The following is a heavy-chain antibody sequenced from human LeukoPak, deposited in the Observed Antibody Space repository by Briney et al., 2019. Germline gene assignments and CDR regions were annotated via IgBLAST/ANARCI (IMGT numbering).Heavy chain of an antibody. CDR1: GGTFSSYA. J-gene: IGHJ5*02. V-gene: IGHV1-69*13. Sequence: SVTVSCKASGGTFSSYAISWVRQAPGQGLEWMGGIIPIFGTANYAQKFQGRVTITADESTSTTYMELSSLRSEDTAVYYCARYYYDSSGYYDQWFDPWGQGTLVTVSS. CDR2: IIPIFGTA. CDR3: ARYYYDSSGYYDQWFDP. D-gene: IGHD3-22*01.